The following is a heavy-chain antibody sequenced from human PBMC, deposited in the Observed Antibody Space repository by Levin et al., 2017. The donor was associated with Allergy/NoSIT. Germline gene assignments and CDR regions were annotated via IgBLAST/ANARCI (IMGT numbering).Heavy chain of an antibody. V-gene: IGHV3-11*03. CDR1: GFTFSDYY. Sequence: GGSLRLSCAASGFTFSDYYMSWIRQAPGKGLEWVSYISSSSSYTNYADSVKGRFTISRDNAKNSLYLQMNSLRAEDTAVYYCAPSGYSSSWYNYWGQGTLVTVSS. D-gene: IGHD6-13*01. J-gene: IGHJ4*02. CDR2: ISSSSSYT. CDR3: APSGYSSSWYNY.